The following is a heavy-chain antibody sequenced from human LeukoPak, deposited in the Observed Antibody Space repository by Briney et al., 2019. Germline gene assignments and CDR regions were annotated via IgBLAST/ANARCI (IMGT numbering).Heavy chain of an antibody. V-gene: IGHV3-23*01. J-gene: IGHJ3*01. CDR3: ARHKGGSYSGAFDV. CDR1: GFTFSTYA. CDR2: ISDSGGTT. D-gene: IGHD3-10*01. Sequence: GGSLRLSCAVSGFTFSTYAMTWVRQAPGKGLEWVSVISDSGGTTYYADSVKGRFTMSRDNSKYTLYLQMNSLRVEDTAVYYCARHKGGSYSGAFDVWGQGTMVTVSS.